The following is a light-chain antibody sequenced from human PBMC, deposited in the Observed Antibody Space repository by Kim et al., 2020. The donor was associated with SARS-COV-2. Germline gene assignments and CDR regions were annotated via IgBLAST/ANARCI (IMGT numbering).Light chain of an antibody. Sequence: DIQMTQSPSTLSSSVGDRVTITCRASQSISTSLAWYQQKPGKAPKLLIYKASTLESGVPSRFSGSGSGTEFTLTISSLQPDDFATYYCQQYETYWTFGQGTKVDSK. CDR2: KAS. CDR3: QQYETYWT. CDR1: QSISTS. V-gene: IGKV1-5*03. J-gene: IGKJ1*01.